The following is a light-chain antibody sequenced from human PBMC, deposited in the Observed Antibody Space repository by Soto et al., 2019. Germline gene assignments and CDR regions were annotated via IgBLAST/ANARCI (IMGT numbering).Light chain of an antibody. CDR2: DVS. J-gene: IGLJ1*01. CDR1: SSDVGGYNY. V-gene: IGLV2-14*01. CDR3: SSYTSNSTYV. Sequence: QSALTQPASVSGSPGHSITISCTGTSSDVGGYNYVSWYQQHPGKAPKLMIYDVSNRPSGVSNRFSGSKSGNTASLTISGLQAEDEAAYYCSSYTSNSTYVLGTGNKVPVL.